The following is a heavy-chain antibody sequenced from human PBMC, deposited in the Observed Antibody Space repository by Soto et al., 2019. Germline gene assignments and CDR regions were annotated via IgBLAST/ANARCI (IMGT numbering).Heavy chain of an antibody. V-gene: IGHV4-39*01. D-gene: IGHD5-12*01. J-gene: IGHJ5*02. CDR2: IYYSWST. CDR3: ARPRRGYSGYGPAGNWFDP. Sequence: ETLSLACPVSGGSISSSSYYWGWIRQPPGKGLEWIGSIYYSWSTYYNPSLKSRVTISVDTSKNQFSLKLSSVTAADTAVYYCARPRRGYSGYGPAGNWFDPWGQGTLVTVYS. CDR1: GGSISSSSYY.